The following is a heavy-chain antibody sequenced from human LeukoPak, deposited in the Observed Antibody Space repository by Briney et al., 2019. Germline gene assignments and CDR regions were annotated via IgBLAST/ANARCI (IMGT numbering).Heavy chain of an antibody. CDR1: GFTFSSHG. J-gene: IGHJ4*02. CDR3: ARDGTGSNSGWYIH. V-gene: IGHV3-33*01. CDR2: IWYDGSNK. Sequence: PGRSLRLSCAASGFTFSSHGMHWVRQAPGKGLEWVAVIWYDGSNKYYADSVKGRFTIPRDNSKNTLYLQMNSLRAEDTAVYYCARDGTGSNSGWYIHWGQGALVTVSS. D-gene: IGHD6-19*01.